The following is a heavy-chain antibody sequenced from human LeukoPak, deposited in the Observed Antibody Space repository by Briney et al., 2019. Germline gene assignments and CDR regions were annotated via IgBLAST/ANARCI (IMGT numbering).Heavy chain of an antibody. CDR2: INHSGST. Sequence: SETLSLTCAVYGGSFSGYYWSWIRQPPGKGLEWIGGINHSGSTNYNSSLKSRVTISVDASKNQFSLKSSSVTAADTAIYYCARGGYGSGWDYMDVWGKGTTVTVSS. CDR1: GGSFSGYY. CDR3: ARGGYGSGWDYMDV. D-gene: IGHD3-10*01. V-gene: IGHV4-34*01. J-gene: IGHJ6*03.